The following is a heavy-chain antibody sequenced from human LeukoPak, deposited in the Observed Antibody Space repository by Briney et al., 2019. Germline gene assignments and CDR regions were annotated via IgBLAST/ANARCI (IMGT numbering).Heavy chain of an antibody. V-gene: IGHV3-21*01. CDR1: GFTFSTYS. D-gene: IGHD3-22*01. J-gene: IGHJ4*02. CDR2: ISTGSSYI. Sequence: GGSLRLSCAASGFTFSTYSMNWVRQAPGRGLEWVSSISTGSSYIYYADSVRGRFTISRDNAKNSLYLQMNSLRAEDTAVYYCARGIYDSSGYLYWGQGTLVTVSS. CDR3: ARGIYDSSGYLY.